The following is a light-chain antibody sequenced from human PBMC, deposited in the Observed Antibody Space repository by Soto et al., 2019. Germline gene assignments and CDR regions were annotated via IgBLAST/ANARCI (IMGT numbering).Light chain of an antibody. CDR3: ATWHDSLDGVV. V-gene: IGLV1-44*01. Sequence: QSVLTQPPSASGTPGQTIAISCSGGSSNIGSHTVNWYQQLPGTAPRLLIYSNTQRPSGVPDRFSGSKSGTSASLAITGLQSDSEGDYYCATWHDSLDGVVYGGGTKLTVL. J-gene: IGLJ2*01. CDR1: SSNIGSHT. CDR2: SNT.